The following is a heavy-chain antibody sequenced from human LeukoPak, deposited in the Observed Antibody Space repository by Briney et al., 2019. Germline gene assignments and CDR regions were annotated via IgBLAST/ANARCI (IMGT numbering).Heavy chain of an antibody. J-gene: IGHJ3*02. CDR3: ARAKYNSGWYGAFDI. CDR1: GFTFSSYS. Sequence: GGSLRLSCAASGFTFSSYSMNWVRQAPGKGLEWVSYISSSSSTIYYADSVKGRFTISRDNAKNSLYLQMNSLRFEDTAVYYCARAKYNSGWYGAFDIWGQGTMVTVSS. CDR2: ISSSSSTI. V-gene: IGHV3-48*01. D-gene: IGHD6-19*01.